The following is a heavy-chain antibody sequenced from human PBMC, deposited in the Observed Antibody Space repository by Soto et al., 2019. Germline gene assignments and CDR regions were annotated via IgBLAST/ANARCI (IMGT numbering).Heavy chain of an antibody. D-gene: IGHD4-4*01. CDR3: ARHELDYSNYWYYYYYMDV. CDR1: GGSISSYY. V-gene: IGHV4-59*08. CDR2: IYYSGST. Sequence: SETLSLTCTVSGGSISSYYWSWIRRPPGKGLEWIGYIYYSGSTNYNPSLKSRVTISVDTSKNQFSLKLSSVTAADTAAYYCARHELDYSNYWYYYYYMDVWGKGTTVTVSS. J-gene: IGHJ6*03.